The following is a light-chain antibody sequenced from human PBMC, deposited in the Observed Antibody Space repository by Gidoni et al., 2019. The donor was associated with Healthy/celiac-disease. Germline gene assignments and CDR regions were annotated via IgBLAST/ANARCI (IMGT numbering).Light chain of an antibody. CDR3: QQNYNTPRT. J-gene: IGKJ1*01. CDR1: QDISNY. V-gene: IGKV1-33*01. CDR2: DAS. Sequence: DIHMTQSPSSLSASVGDRVTITCQASQDISNYLNWYQQKPGKAPKLLIYDASNLETGVPSRFSGSGSGTDFTLTISSLQPEDFATYYCQQNYNTPRTFGQGTKVEIK.